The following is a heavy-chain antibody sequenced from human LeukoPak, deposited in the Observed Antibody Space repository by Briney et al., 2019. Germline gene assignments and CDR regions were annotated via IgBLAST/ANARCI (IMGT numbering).Heavy chain of an antibody. J-gene: IGHJ5*02. D-gene: IGHD2-2*01. CDR2: ISGSGRTI. CDR3: ARDIVVVPLVMGWFDP. V-gene: IGHV3-48*04. Sequence: GGSLRLSCAASGFTFSSYGMHRVRQAPGKGLEWVSYISGSGRTIYYADSVKGRFTISRDNAKNSLYLQMNSLRAEDTAVYYCARDIVVVPLVMGWFDPWGQGTLVTVSS. CDR1: GFTFSSYG.